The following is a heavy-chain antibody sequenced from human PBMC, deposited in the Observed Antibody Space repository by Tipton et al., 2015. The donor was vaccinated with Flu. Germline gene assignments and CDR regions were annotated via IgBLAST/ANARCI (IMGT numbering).Heavy chain of an antibody. Sequence: TLSLTCTVSGGSISTTSYYWGWIRQAPGKGLEWIGEITHVGNTNYNPSLKSRVTILIDASKNEFSLKVTSVTAADTAVYYCAAGSSWYTENHYHYYGMDVWDQGTTVTVS. D-gene: IGHD6-13*01. CDR3: AAGSSWYTENHYHYYGMDV. CDR1: GGSISTTSYY. V-gene: IGHV4-39*07. CDR2: ITHVGNT. J-gene: IGHJ6*02.